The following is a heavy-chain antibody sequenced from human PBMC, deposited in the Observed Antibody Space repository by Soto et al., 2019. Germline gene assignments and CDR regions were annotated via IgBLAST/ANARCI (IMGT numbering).Heavy chain of an antibody. Sequence: EVQLLEAGGGLVQPGESLRLSCAASRFTFGSYFMNSVCQAPGKGPEWVSDINKDGGRTHYADSVRGRFTISRDNSRNTLYLQMNRLRAEDTALYYCAKDLHWYGMDVWGQGTTVTVSS. J-gene: IGHJ6*02. CDR2: INKDGGRT. V-gene: IGHV3-23*01. D-gene: IGHD1-1*01. CDR3: AKDLHWYGMDV. CDR1: RFTFGSYF.